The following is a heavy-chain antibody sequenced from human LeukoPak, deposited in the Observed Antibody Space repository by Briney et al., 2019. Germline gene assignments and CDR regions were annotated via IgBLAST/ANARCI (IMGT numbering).Heavy chain of an antibody. V-gene: IGHV1-18*04. CDR1: GYTFTSYG. CDR2: ISAYNGNT. D-gene: IGHD6-13*01. Sequence: GSVKVSCKASGYTFTSYGISWVRQAPGQELEWMGWISAYNGNTNYAQRLQGRVTMTTDTSTSTAYMELRSLRSDDTAVYYCARRSSSWDFDYWGQGTLVTVSS. CDR3: ARRSSSWDFDY. J-gene: IGHJ4*02.